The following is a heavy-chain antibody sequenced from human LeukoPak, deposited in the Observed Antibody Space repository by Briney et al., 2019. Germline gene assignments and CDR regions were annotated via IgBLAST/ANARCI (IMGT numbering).Heavy chain of an antibody. D-gene: IGHD6-13*01. CDR1: GYTFTGNY. V-gene: IGHV1-2*02. Sequence: ASVTVSCKASGYTFTGNYMHWVRQAPGQGLEWLGWINPSSGDTHYAQNFQGRVTMTTDTSITTAYMDLSRPRSDDTAVYYCTRDYSSDAFDIWGQGTMVTVSS. CDR3: TRDYSSDAFDI. CDR2: INPSSGDT. J-gene: IGHJ3*02.